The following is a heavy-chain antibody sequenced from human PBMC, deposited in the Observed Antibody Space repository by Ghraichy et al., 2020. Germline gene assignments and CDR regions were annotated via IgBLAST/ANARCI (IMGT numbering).Heavy chain of an antibody. Sequence: GESLNISCKGSGYTFTSYWIGWVRQMPGKGLEWMAIIYPADSDTRHSPSFQGQVTISVDKSITTAYLQWSSLKALDTAMYYCARGPDWYFDLWGRGTLVTVSS. CDR2: IYPADSDT. V-gene: IGHV5-51*01. CDR1: GYTFTSYW. CDR3: ARGPDWYFDL. J-gene: IGHJ2*01.